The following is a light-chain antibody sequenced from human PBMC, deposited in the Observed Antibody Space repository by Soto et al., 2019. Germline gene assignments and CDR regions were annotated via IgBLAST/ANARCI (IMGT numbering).Light chain of an antibody. J-gene: IGKJ2*01. V-gene: IGKV1-39*01. CDR1: QNVWTY. Sequence: DIQMTQSPPSLSASVGDRVTITCRASQNVWTYLNWYQQKPGKAPRLLLYGASDLEDGVPARFSGCGSGTDFALSISNLQPVDFATYYCQQTFYIPRTFGQGNKVDIK. CDR2: GAS. CDR3: QQTFYIPRT.